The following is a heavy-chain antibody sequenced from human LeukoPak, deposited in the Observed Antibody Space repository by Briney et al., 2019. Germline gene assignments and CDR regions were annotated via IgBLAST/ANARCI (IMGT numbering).Heavy chain of an antibody. Sequence: SETLSLTCTVSGGSISNYDWGCVRQPAGKGLEWIGRIYSSGTTIYNPSLKSRVTMSVDTSKNQFSLKLSSVTAADTAVYFCARGPSGHDPWGQGTLVTVSS. J-gene: IGHJ5*02. CDR1: GGSISNYD. D-gene: IGHD5-12*01. CDR3: ARGPSGHDP. CDR2: IYSSGTT. V-gene: IGHV4-4*07.